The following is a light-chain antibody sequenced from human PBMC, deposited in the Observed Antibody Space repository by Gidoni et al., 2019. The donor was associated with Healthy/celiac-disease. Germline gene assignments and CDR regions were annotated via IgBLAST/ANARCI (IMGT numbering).Light chain of an antibody. CDR3: QQRRNWLSLT. Sequence: SVFTQSPATLSLSPGERATRSCLANQSVSSYLAWYQQKPGQAPRLLIYDASNRATGIPARFSGSGSGTDVTLTISSLEPEDFAVYYCQQRRNWLSLTFXGXTKVEIK. V-gene: IGKV3-11*01. CDR1: QSVSSY. J-gene: IGKJ4*01. CDR2: DAS.